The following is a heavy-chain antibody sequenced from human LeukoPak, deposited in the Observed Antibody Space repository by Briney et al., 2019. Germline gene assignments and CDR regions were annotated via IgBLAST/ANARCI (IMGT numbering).Heavy chain of an antibody. CDR1: GDSVSSNSAA. Sequence: SQTLSLTCAISGDSVSSNSAAWNWIRQSPSRGLEWLGRTYYRSKWYNEYAVSVKSRINVNPDTSKNQFSLQLNSVTPEDTAVYCCARSLPRAFDIWGQGTMVTVSS. CDR2: TYYRSKWYN. D-gene: IGHD3-16*02. CDR3: ARSLPRAFDI. V-gene: IGHV6-1*01. J-gene: IGHJ3*02.